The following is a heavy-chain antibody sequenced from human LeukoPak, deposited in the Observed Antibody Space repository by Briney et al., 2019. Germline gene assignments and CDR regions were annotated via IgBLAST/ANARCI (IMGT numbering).Heavy chain of an antibody. J-gene: IGHJ4*02. CDR3: AKSGSVWYYFDY. D-gene: IGHD6-19*01. CDR1: GFTFSGSA. Sequence: PGGSLKLSCAASGFTFSGSAMHWVRQASGKGLEWVGRIRSKANSYATAYAASVKGRFTISRDDSKNTSYLQMNSLRAEDTAVYYCAKSGSVWYYFDYWGQGTLVTVSS. CDR2: IRSKANSYAT. V-gene: IGHV3-73*01.